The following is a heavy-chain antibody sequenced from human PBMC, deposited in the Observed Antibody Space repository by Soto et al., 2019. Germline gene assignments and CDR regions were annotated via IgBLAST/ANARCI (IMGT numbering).Heavy chain of an antibody. Sequence: QVQLVQSGAEEKKPGASVKVSCKASGYTFTSYAMHWVRQAPGQSLEWMGWINAGNGTTKYSQKFQGRVTITRDTSASTAYMELSSLRSEATAVYYCARSPGGWLYYGDYWGQGTLVTVSS. CDR1: GYTFTSYA. CDR3: ARSPGGWLYYGDY. CDR2: INAGNGTT. V-gene: IGHV1-3*05. J-gene: IGHJ4*02. D-gene: IGHD6-19*01.